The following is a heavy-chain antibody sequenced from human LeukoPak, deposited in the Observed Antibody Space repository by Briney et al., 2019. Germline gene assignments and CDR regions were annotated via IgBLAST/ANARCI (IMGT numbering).Heavy chain of an antibody. CDR1: GGSISSGSYY. J-gene: IGHJ5*02. CDR2: IYTSGST. D-gene: IGHD3-3*01. V-gene: IGHV4-61*02. Sequence: PSETLSLTCTVSGGSISSGSYYWSWIRQPAGTGLEWIGRIYTSGSTNYNPSLKSRVTISVDTSKNQFSLKLSSVTAADTAVYYCAREYYDFWSGPNWFDPWGQGTLVTVSS. CDR3: AREYYDFWSGPNWFDP.